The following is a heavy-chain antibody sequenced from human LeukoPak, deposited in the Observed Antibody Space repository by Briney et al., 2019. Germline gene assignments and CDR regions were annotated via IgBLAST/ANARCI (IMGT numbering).Heavy chain of an antibody. J-gene: IGHJ4*02. CDR2: INPKSGGT. Sequence: ASVKVSCKASGYTFTGYLIHWVRQAPGQGLEYMGCINPKSGGTEFAQRFQGRVTMTRDTSTSTASMELSRLRSDDTAVYYCARDLSTSSTWELDYWGQGTLVTVSS. V-gene: IGHV1-2*02. CDR1: GYTFTGYL. D-gene: IGHD2/OR15-2a*01. CDR3: ARDLSTSSTWELDY.